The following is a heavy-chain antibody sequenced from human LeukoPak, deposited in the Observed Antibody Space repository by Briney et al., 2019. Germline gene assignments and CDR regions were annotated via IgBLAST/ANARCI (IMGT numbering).Heavy chain of an antibody. CDR2: IYTSGST. CDR3: ARDWSNIVVVPAAIGFWFDP. Sequence: SETLSLTCTVSGGSISSYYWSWIRQPAGKGLEWIGRIYTSGSTNYNPSLKSRVTMSVDTSKNQFSLKLSSVNAADTAVYYCARDWSNIVVVPAAIGFWFDPWGQGTLVTVSS. J-gene: IGHJ5*02. CDR1: GGSISSYY. D-gene: IGHD2-2*02. V-gene: IGHV4-4*07.